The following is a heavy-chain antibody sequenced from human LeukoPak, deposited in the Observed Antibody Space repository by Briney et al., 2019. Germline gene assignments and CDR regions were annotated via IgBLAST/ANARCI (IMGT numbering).Heavy chain of an antibody. CDR2: ISSSSSYT. CDR3: ARVMYSSSWYRTTDAFDI. V-gene: IGHV3-11*05. D-gene: IGHD6-13*01. Sequence: KSGGSLRLSCAASGFTFSDYYMSWIRQAPGKGLEWVSYISSSSSYTNYADSVKGRFTISRDNAKNSLYLQMNSLRAEDTAVYYCARVMYSSSWYRTTDAFDIWGQGTMVTVSS. CDR1: GFTFSDYY. J-gene: IGHJ3*02.